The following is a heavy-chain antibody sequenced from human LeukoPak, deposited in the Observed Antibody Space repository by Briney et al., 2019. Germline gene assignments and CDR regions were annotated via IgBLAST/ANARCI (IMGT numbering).Heavy chain of an antibody. V-gene: IGHV3-33*01. CDR3: AGAYSAGWFSY. CDR2: IWYDGSQK. D-gene: IGHD6-19*01. CDR1: GFTFNTYG. Sequence: GKSLTLSCVASGFTFNTYGMHWIRQAPGKGLEWVAVIWYDGSQKHYADSVNGRFTISRDDSKNTLFLQMSGLRDDDTAMYYCAGAYSAGWFSYWGQGTPVIVSS. J-gene: IGHJ4*02.